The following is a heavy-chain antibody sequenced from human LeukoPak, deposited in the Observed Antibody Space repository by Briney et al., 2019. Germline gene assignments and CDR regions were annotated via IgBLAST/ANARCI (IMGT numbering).Heavy chain of an antibody. CDR3: ASWVDHDYGDYVKAFDI. J-gene: IGHJ3*02. Sequence: ASVKVSCKASGGTISSYANSWVRQAPGQGLEWMGGIIPIFGTANYPQMFQGRVTITTDEYTRTAYMELSNLSSDDTAVYYGASWVDHDYGDYVKAFDIWGQGTMVTVSS. CDR2: IIPIFGTA. D-gene: IGHD4-17*01. CDR1: GGTISSYA. V-gene: IGHV1-69*05.